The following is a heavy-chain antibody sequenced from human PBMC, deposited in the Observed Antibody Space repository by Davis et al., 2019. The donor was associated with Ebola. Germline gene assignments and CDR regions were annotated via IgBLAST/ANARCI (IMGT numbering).Heavy chain of an antibody. CDR3: ARRGSGWYGDSD. CDR1: GYSFTSYW. Sequence: PGGSLRPSCKGPGYSFTSYWISWVRQMPGKGLGWMGRIDPVDSYTNYSPSFQGHVTISADKSISTAYLQWSSLKASDTAMYYCARRGSGWYGDSDWGQGTLVTVSS. D-gene: IGHD6-19*01. CDR2: IDPVDSYT. J-gene: IGHJ4*02. V-gene: IGHV5-10-1*01.